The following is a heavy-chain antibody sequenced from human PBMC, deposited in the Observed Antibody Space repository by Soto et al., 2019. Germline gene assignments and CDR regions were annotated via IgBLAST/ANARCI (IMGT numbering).Heavy chain of an antibody. D-gene: IGHD3-10*01. V-gene: IGHV3-33*01. CDR2: ILNDGSNR. CDR3: ARDDEYSGNGMDV. Sequence: QVQLVESGGGVVQPGRSLRLSCAASGFTFSNYGMHWVRQAPGKGLEWVAVILNDGSNRYHADSVKDRFTISRDNSTNTLDLQMNSLRAEDTAVYYCARDDEYSGNGMDVWGQGTTVTVS. J-gene: IGHJ6*02. CDR1: GFTFSNYG.